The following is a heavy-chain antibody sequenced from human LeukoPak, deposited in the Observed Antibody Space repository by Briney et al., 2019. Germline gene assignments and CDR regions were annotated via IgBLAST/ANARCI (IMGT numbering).Heavy chain of an antibody. CDR2: INPSGGST. V-gene: IGHV1-46*01. J-gene: IGHJ3*02. D-gene: IGHD6-6*01. Sequence: ASVKVSCKASGYTFTGYYMHWVRQAPGQGLEWMGIINPSGGSTSYAQKFQGRVTMTRDMSTSTVYMELSSLRSEDTAVYYCASSSSRDAFDIWGQGTMVTVSS. CDR1: GYTFTGYY. CDR3: ASSSSRDAFDI.